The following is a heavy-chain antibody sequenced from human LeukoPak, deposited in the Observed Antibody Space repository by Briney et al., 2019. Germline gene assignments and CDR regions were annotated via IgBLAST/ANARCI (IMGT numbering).Heavy chain of an antibody. D-gene: IGHD1-1*01. J-gene: IGHJ6*02. CDR3: ARGYSPFYYYGMDV. Sequence: ASVKVSCKASGYTFTSYAMNWVRQAPGQGLEWMGWINTNTGNPTYAQGFTGRFVFSSDTSVSTAYLQISSLKAEDTAVYYCARGYSPFYYYGMDVWGQGTTATVSS. CDR1: GYTFTSYA. CDR2: INTNTGNP. V-gene: IGHV7-4-1*02.